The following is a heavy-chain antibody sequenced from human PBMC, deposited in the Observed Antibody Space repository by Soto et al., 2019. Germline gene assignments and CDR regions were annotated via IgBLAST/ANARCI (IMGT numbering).Heavy chain of an antibody. J-gene: IGHJ4*02. D-gene: IGHD3-22*01. CDR1: GFTFSSYA. Sequence: PGGSLRLSCAASGFTFSSYAMSWVRQAPGKGLEWVSGIGGSGGSTYYADSVKGRFTISRDNSKNTLYLQMNSLRAEDTAVYYCAKSPRDSSGYSKYYFDYWGQGTLVTVSS. CDR2: IGGSGGST. V-gene: IGHV3-23*01. CDR3: AKSPRDSSGYSKYYFDY.